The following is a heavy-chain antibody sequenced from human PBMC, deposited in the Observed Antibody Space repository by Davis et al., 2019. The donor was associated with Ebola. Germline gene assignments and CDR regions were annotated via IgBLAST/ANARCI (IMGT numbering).Heavy chain of an antibody. V-gene: IGHV4-59*08. D-gene: IGHD2-2*01. Sequence: LRLSCPASGFTFSSYSMNWIRQPPGKGLEWIGYIYYSGSTNYNPALKSRVTISVDTTKNQFSLKLNSVTAAGTAMYYGARHLGYCISTSCYPSFDPWGQGTLVTVSS. CDR3: ARHLGYCISTSCYPSFDP. J-gene: IGHJ5*02. CDR2: IYYSGST. CDR1: GFTFSSYS.